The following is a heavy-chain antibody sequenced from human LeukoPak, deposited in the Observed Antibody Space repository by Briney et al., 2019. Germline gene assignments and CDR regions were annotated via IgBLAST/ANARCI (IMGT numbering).Heavy chain of an antibody. CDR2: IIPNFGTA. CDR3: ALSSPYSSGWYPYFQH. Sequence: ASVKVSCKASGGTFSSYAISWVRQAPGQGLEWMGRIIPNFGTANYAQKFQGRVTITTDESTSTAYMELSSLRSEDTAVYYCALSSPYSSGWYPYFQHWGQGTLVTVSS. CDR1: GGTFSSYA. D-gene: IGHD6-19*01. V-gene: IGHV1-69*05. J-gene: IGHJ1*01.